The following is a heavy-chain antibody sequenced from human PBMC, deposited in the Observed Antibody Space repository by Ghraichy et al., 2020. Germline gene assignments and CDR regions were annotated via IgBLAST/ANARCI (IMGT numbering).Heavy chain of an antibody. J-gene: IGHJ3*02. CDR1: GFTFSDYY. V-gene: IGHV3-11*01. D-gene: IGHD6-6*01. CDR3: ARAAYEYSSSPGSDAFDI. CDR2: ISSSGSTI. Sequence: GESLNISCAASGFTFSDYYMSWIRQAPGKGLEWVSYISSSGSTIYYADSVKGRFTISRDNAKNSLYLQMNSLRAEDTAVYYCARAAYEYSSSPGSDAFDIWGQGTMVTVSS.